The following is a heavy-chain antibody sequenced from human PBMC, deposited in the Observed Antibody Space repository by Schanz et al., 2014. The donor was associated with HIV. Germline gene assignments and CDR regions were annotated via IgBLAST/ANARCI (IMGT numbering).Heavy chain of an antibody. V-gene: IGHV3-11*06. CDR3: ASDSTDYFGSSGYCDY. D-gene: IGHD3-22*01. Sequence: DSVKGRFTISRDIAKNSLYLQMNSLRAEDTAVYFCASDSTDYFGSSGYCDYWGQGTLVTVHS. J-gene: IGHJ4*02.